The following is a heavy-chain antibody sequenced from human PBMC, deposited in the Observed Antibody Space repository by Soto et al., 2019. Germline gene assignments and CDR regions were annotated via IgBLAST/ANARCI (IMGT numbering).Heavy chain of an antibody. CDR3: AKDKVYSNYQYYFAS. V-gene: IGHV3-9*01. CDR2: ISWKGGRI. J-gene: IGHJ4*02. CDR1: GFTFENYA. D-gene: IGHD4-4*01. Sequence: EVQLVESGGGWVQPGRSLRLSCAASGFTFENYAMHWVRQGPGKGWGWVAGISWKGGRIGYADSVRGRFTISRDNAKNSLYLQMNSLRPEDTALYYCAKDKVYSNYQYYFASWGQGTLVTVSS.